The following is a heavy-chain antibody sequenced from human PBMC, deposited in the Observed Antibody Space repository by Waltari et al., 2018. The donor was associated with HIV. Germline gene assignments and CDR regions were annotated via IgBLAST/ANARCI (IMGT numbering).Heavy chain of an antibody. CDR2: INNYDGQT. CDR1: GYTFSAYA. CDR3: ARGVALVRGVKIRGHMDV. Sequence: VQLVQSGAEVKRPGASVRVSCTSSGYTFSAYANNGGRQAPGQGLEWMGWINNYDGQTNFAEKFQGRVTMTTDTSKSTASMELRSLRSDDTAVYFCARGVALVRGVKIRGHMDVWGQGTTVTVSS. V-gene: IGHV1-18*01. D-gene: IGHD3-10*01. J-gene: IGHJ6*02.